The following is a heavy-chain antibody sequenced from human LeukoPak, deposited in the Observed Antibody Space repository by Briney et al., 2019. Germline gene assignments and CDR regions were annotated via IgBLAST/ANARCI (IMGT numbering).Heavy chain of an antibody. D-gene: IGHD2-15*01. CDR1: GGSFSGYY. Sequence: SETLSLTCAVYGGSFSGYYWSWIRQPPGKGLEWIGEINHSGSTNYNPSLKSRLTISVDTSKNQFSLKLSSVTAADTAVYYCARVKGGGMKYWSQGTLVTVSS. V-gene: IGHV4-34*01. J-gene: IGHJ4*02. CDR3: ARVKGGGMKY. CDR2: INHSGST.